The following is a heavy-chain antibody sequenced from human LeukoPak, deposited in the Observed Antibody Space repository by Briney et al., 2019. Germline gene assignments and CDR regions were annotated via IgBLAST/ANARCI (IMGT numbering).Heavy chain of an antibody. CDR3: ARAPYDSGGYYDYYFDY. Sequence: KPSETLSLTCTVSGGSISSYYWSWIRQPPGKGLEWIGYIYYSGSTNYNPSLKSRVTISVDTSKNQFSLKLSSVTAADTAVYYCARAPYDSGGYYDYYFDYWGQGTLVTVFS. J-gene: IGHJ4*02. CDR2: IYYSGST. V-gene: IGHV4-59*08. CDR1: GGSISSYY. D-gene: IGHD3-22*01.